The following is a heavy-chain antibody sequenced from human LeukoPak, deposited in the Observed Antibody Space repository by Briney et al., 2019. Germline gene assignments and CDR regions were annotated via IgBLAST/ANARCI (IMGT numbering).Heavy chain of an antibody. J-gene: IGHJ4*02. Sequence: SETLSLTCTVSGGSISSSSYYWGWIRQPPGKGLEWIGSIYYSGSTYYNPSLKSRVTISVDTSKNQFSLKLSSVTAADTAVYYCARHLRVLLRFGEDLGEYFDYWGQGTLVTVSS. CDR3: ARHLRVLLRFGEDLGEYFDY. V-gene: IGHV4-39*01. CDR1: GGSISSSSYY. D-gene: IGHD3-10*01. CDR2: IYYSGST.